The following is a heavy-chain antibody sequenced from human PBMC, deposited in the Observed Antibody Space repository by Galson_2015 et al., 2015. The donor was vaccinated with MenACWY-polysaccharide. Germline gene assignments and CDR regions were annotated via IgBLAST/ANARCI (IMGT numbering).Heavy chain of an antibody. V-gene: IGHV1-46*01. CDR1: GYTFTSYY. D-gene: IGHD6-6*01. Sequence: SVKVSCKASGYTFTSYYIHWVRQAPGQGLEWMGIINSNAGTTMHAQKFQGRVTMTRDTSTSTVYMELSSLRSEDTAVYYCARDGSSSTAPRPSKYWGQGTLVTVSS. CDR2: INSNAGTT. CDR3: ARDGSSSTAPRPSKY. J-gene: IGHJ4*02.